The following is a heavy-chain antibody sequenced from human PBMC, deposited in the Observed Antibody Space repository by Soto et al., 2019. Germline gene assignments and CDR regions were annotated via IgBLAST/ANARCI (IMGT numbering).Heavy chain of an antibody. CDR1: GFTFSFCA. J-gene: IGHJ4*02. CDR2: IRGSGGDT. CDR3: LKGHRDSYYYFDY. V-gene: IGHV3-23*01. Sequence: EVQLLESGGGLVQPGGSLRLSCAASGFTFSFCAMSWVRQAPGKGLKWVSSIRGSGGDTYYADSVRGRFTISRDNSKNTLNLQMQSLRVGGTAEYYCLKGHRDSYYYFDYWGQGTLVTVSS. D-gene: IGHD2-21*01.